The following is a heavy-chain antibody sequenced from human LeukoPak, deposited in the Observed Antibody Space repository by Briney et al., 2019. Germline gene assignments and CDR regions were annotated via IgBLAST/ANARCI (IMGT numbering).Heavy chain of an antibody. D-gene: IGHD3-16*02. J-gene: IGHJ4*02. Sequence: PGGSLRLSCAASGFTFSSYWMSWVRQAPGKGLEWVANIKQDGSDYYYVDSVKGRFTISRDNAKNSLYPQMNSLRAEDTAVYYCAREQTPVIHYYFDSWGQGTLVTVSS. CDR2: IKQDGSDY. CDR3: AREQTPVIHYYFDS. CDR1: GFTFSSYW. V-gene: IGHV3-7*01.